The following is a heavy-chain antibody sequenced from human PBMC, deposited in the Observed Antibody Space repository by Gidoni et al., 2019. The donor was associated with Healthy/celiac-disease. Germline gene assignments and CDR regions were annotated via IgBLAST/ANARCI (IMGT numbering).Heavy chain of an antibody. V-gene: IGHV3-7*03. CDR2: IKQDGSEK. J-gene: IGHJ3*02. CDR1: GFPFSSYW. Sequence: EVQLVESGGGWVQPGGSLRLSCAASGFPFSSYWMRWVRQAPGKGLEWVANIKQDGSEKYYVDSVKGRFTISRDNAKNSLYLQMNSLRAEDTAVYYCARGGFYYDSSGYYSFGAFDIWGQGTMVTVSS. CDR3: ARGGFYYDSSGYYSFGAFDI. D-gene: IGHD3-22*01.